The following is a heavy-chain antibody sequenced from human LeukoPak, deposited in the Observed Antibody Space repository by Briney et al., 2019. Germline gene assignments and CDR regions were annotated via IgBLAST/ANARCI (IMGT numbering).Heavy chain of an antibody. Sequence: GRSLRLSCAASGFTFSSYGMHWVRQAPGKGLEWVAVIWYDGSNKYYADSVKGRSTISRDNSKNTLYLQMNSLRAEDTAVYYCARDYDSSGYYSRGSGYWGQGTLVTVSS. CDR3: ARDYDSSGYYSRGSGY. D-gene: IGHD3-22*01. J-gene: IGHJ4*02. CDR1: GFTFSSYG. V-gene: IGHV3-33*01. CDR2: IWYDGSNK.